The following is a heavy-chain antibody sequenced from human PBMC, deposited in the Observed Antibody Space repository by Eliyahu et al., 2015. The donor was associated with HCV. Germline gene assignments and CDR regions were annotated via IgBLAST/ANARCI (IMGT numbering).Heavy chain of an antibody. CDR3: ASNPTSSGYYYYYFDY. CDR1: GGSFSGYY. CDR2: INHSGST. D-gene: IGHD3-22*01. V-gene: IGHV4-34*01. J-gene: IGHJ4*02. Sequence: QVQLQQWGAGLLKPSETLSLTCAVYGGSFSGYYWSWTRKPPGKGLEWIGEINHSGSTNYNPSLKSRVTISVDTSKNQFSLKLSSVTAADTAVYYCASNPTSSGYYYYYFDYWGQGTLVTVSS.